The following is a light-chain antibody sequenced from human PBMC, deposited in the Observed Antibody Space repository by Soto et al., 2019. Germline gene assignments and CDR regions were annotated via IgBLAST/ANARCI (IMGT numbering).Light chain of an antibody. V-gene: IGKV1-5*01. CDR3: HQYYGYPYT. CDR1: QNINTW. Sequence: DIQMTQSPSTLSASIGDRITITCRASQNINTWLAWYQQKPGRAPKVLIYDASSLESGVPSRISGSGSGMEFILTISSLQLDDFATYYCHQYYGYPYTFGQGTKLEIK. J-gene: IGKJ2*01. CDR2: DAS.